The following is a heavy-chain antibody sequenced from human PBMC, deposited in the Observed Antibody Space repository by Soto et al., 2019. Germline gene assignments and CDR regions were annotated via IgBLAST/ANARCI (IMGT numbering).Heavy chain of an antibody. D-gene: IGHD1-1*01. CDR1: GFTISRDA. J-gene: IGHJ4*02. Sequence: GGSLRLSCAASGFTISRDAMSWVRQAPGKGLEWVAAISDRGDTTHYADSVRGRFTISRDTSKNTLYLQMNSLRAEDTAVYYCAKDKPGTTSFDYWGRGTLVTVSS. CDR3: AKDKPGTTSFDY. CDR2: ISDRGDTT. V-gene: IGHV3-23*01.